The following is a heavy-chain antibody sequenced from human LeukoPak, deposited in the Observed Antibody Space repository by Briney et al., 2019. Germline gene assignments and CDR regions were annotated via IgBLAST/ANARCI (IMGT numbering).Heavy chain of an antibody. Sequence: GGSLRLSCAASGFTFSNYAMSWVRQAPGKGLEWISTISSSGGSTSYADSVQGRFTISRDNSKNTLYLQMISLRTEGTAVYYCAKKMAGKYYFDYWGQGTLVTVSS. CDR1: GFTFSNYA. D-gene: IGHD1-14*01. CDR2: ISSSGGST. V-gene: IGHV3-23*01. CDR3: AKKMAGKYYFDY. J-gene: IGHJ4*02.